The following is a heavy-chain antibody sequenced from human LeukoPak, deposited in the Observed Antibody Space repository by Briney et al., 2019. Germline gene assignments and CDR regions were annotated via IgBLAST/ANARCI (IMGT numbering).Heavy chain of an antibody. CDR2: INPNSGGT. Sequence: ASVKVSCKASAYTFTGYYMHWVRQAPGQGLEWMGRINPNSGGTNYAQKFQGRVTMTRDTSISTAYMELSRLRSDDTAVYYCARVGGYYDSSGLYYWGQGTLVTVSS. CDR3: ARVGGYYDSSGLYY. V-gene: IGHV1-2*06. J-gene: IGHJ4*02. D-gene: IGHD3-22*01. CDR1: AYTFTGYY.